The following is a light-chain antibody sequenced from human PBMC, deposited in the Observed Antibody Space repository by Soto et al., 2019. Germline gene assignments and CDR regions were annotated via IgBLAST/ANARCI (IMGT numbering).Light chain of an antibody. J-gene: IGKJ3*01. V-gene: IGKV1-39*01. CDR1: QSISSY. CDR3: QQSYSTPPFT. Sequence: DIQMTQSPSSLSASVGDRVTITCRASQSISSYLNWYQQKPGKAPKLLIYAASSLQSGVPSRFSGSGSGTDFTLTISSLQPEDCAPYYCQQSYSTPPFTFGPGTKVDIK. CDR2: AAS.